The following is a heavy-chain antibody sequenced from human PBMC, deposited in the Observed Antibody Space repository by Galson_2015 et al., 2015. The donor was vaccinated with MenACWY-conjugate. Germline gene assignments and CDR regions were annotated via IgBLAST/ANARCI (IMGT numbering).Heavy chain of an antibody. CDR3: ASGGSYPRRFLNWFDP. J-gene: IGHJ5*02. Sequence: LEWIAYIRDTGGLKDNPSLKSRVTMSADKSNNQFSLRLSSVTAADTAVYYCASGGSYPRRFLNWFDPWGQGTLVTVSS. CDR2: IRDTGGL. D-gene: IGHD1-26*01. V-gene: IGHV4-59*09.